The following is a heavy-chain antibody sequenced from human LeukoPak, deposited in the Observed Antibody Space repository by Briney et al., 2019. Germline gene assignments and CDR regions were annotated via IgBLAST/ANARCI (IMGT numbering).Heavy chain of an antibody. V-gene: IGHV4-59*01. Sequence: PSETLSPTCTVSGGSISSYYWSWIRQPPGKGLEWIGYIYYSGSTNYNPSLKSRVTISVDTSKNQFSLKLSSVTAADTAVYYCASQLSNYYDSNTDAFDIWGQGTMVTVSS. CDR1: GGSISSYY. D-gene: IGHD3-22*01. CDR2: IYYSGST. J-gene: IGHJ3*02. CDR3: ASQLSNYYDSNTDAFDI.